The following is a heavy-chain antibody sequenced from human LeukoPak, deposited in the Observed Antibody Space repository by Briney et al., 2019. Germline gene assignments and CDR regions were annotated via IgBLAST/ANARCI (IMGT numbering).Heavy chain of an antibody. D-gene: IGHD3-22*01. CDR1: GFSFSRSS. J-gene: IGHJ4*02. V-gene: IGHV3-21*01. Sequence: GGSLRLSCAASGFSFSRSSMSWVRQAPGKGLEWVSSITGSSTYTYYADSVKGRFTISRDNAEKSVYLQMNSLRAEDTAVYYCARESYYDDNAGNYWGQGTLVTVSS. CDR2: ITGSSTYT. CDR3: ARESYYDDNAGNY.